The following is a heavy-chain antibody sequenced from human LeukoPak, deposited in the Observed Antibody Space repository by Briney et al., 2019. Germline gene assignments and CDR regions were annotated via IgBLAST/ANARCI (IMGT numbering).Heavy chain of an antibody. D-gene: IGHD3-9*01. CDR3: ARKYYDILGTFDY. CDR1: GFTFSSYE. Sequence: GGSLRLSCAASGFTFSSYEMNWVRQAPGKGLEWVSYISSSGSTIYYADPVKGRFTISRDNAKNSLYLQMNSLRAEDTAVYYCARKYYDILGTFDYWGQGTLVTVSS. V-gene: IGHV3-48*03. CDR2: ISSSGSTI. J-gene: IGHJ4*02.